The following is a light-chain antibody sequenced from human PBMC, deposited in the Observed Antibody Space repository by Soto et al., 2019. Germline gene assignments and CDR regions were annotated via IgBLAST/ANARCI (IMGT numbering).Light chain of an antibody. CDR3: CSYAGSSTSVI. Sequence: QSALTQPRSVSGSPGQSVTISCTGTISDVGDYDYVSWYQQHPGKAPKLIIYDVYKRSSGVPDRFSGSKSGNTASLTISGLQAEDEADYYCCSYAGSSTSVIFGGGTKLNVL. J-gene: IGLJ2*01. V-gene: IGLV2-11*01. CDR1: ISDVGDYDY. CDR2: DVY.